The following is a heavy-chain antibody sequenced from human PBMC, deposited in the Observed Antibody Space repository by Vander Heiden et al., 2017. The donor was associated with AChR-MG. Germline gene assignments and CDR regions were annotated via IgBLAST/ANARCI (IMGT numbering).Heavy chain of an antibody. CDR2: IYHSGTT. D-gene: IGHD1-20*01. V-gene: IGHV4-31*03. CDR3: ARRASVTGRTSDYFDS. Sequence: QVQLQESGPGLVQPSQTLSLTCTVTGDSIGSGSYWAWIRQVPGRGLEWIGYIYHSGTTYYNPALGSRMTMSVDKSKSQFSLNLSSMTAADTAVYYCARRASVTGRTSDYFDSWGQGIVVTVSS. J-gene: IGHJ4*02. CDR1: GDSIGSGSY.